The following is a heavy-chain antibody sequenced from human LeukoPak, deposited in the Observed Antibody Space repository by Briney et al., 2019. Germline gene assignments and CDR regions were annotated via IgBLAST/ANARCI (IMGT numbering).Heavy chain of an antibody. CDR2: IYSGGST. CDR1: GFTFGDYA. J-gene: IGHJ4*02. D-gene: IGHD6-13*01. CDR3: ARDLAAAPDY. Sequence: GGSLRLSCTASGFTFGDYAMSWVRQAPGKGLEWVSVIYSGGSTYYADSVKGRFTISRDNSKNTLYLQMNSLRAEDTAVYYCARDLAAAPDYWGQGTLVTVSS. V-gene: IGHV3-53*01.